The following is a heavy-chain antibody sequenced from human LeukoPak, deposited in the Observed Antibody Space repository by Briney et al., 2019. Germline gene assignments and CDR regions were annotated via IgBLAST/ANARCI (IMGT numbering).Heavy chain of an antibody. D-gene: IGHD6-19*01. V-gene: IGHV1-18*01. Sequence: ASVKVSCKASGGTFSSYGISWVRQAPGQGLEWMGWISAYNGNTNYAQKLQGRVTMTTDTSTSTAYMELRSLRSDDTAVYYCARVLPWVAGSPRTVDYWGQGTLVTVSS. CDR1: GGTFSSYG. CDR3: ARVLPWVAGSPRTVDY. J-gene: IGHJ4*02. CDR2: ISAYNGNT.